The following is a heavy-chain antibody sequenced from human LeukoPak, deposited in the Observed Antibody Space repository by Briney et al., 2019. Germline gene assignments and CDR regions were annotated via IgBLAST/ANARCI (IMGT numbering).Heavy chain of an antibody. J-gene: IGHJ5*02. CDR1: GGTFTSYT. Sequence: GASVKVSCKASGGTFTSYTISWVRQAPGQGLEWMGRIIPILGIANYAQKFQGRVTITADKSTSTAYMELSSLRSEDTAAYYCAREIVAVAVYRVNWFDLWGQGTLVTVSA. CDR3: AREIVAVAVYRVNWFDL. D-gene: IGHD6-19*01. CDR2: IIPILGIA. V-gene: IGHV1-69*04.